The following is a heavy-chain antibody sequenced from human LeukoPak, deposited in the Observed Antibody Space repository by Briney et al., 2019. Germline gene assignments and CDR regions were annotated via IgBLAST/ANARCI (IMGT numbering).Heavy chain of an antibody. D-gene: IGHD3-22*01. V-gene: IGHV1-69*02. J-gene: IGHJ4*02. Sequence: SVKVSCKASGGTFSSYTISWVRQAPGRGLEWMGRIIPILGIANYAQKFQGRVTITADKSTSTAYMELSSLRSEDTAVYYCASFSDSSGYAYFDYWGQGTLVTVSS. CDR3: ASFSDSSGYAYFDY. CDR2: IIPILGIA. CDR1: GGTFSSYT.